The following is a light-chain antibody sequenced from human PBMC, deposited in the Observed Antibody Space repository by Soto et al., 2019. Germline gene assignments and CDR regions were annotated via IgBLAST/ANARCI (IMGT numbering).Light chain of an antibody. V-gene: IGKV1-39*01. Sequence: DMQITQSPSSLSASVGDRVTITCRASQSISSYLNWYQQKPGKAPKLLIYAASSLKSGVPSRFSGSGSGTDFTLTISSLQPEDFATYYCQQSYSTPRTFGQGTKVDIK. CDR2: AAS. J-gene: IGKJ1*01. CDR3: QQSYSTPRT. CDR1: QSISSY.